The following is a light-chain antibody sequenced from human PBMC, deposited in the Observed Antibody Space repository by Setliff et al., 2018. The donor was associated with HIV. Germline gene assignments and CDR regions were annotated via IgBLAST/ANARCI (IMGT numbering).Light chain of an antibody. CDR1: SSNIGTNF. CDR3: AAWDDTLSGVV. Sequence: QSALTQPPSASGTPGQRVTISCSGSSSNIGTNFVYWYQQFPGTTPDVLIYRNNQRPSGVPDRFSGSKSGTSASLAISGLRSEDEADYYCAAWDDTLSGVVFGGGTKVTVL. J-gene: IGLJ3*02. V-gene: IGLV1-47*01. CDR2: RNN.